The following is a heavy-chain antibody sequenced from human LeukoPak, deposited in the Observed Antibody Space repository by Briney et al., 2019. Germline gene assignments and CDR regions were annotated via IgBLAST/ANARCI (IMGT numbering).Heavy chain of an antibody. CDR2: ISGSGGST. CDR1: GFTFSSYA. Sequence: GRSLRLSCAASGFTFSSYAMSWVRQAPGKGLEWVSAISGSGGSTYYADSVKGRFTISRDNSKNTLYLQMNSLRAEDTAVYYCAKSPYSSGWYWFDPWGQGTLVTVSS. J-gene: IGHJ5*02. CDR3: AKSPYSSGWYWFDP. V-gene: IGHV3-23*01. D-gene: IGHD6-19*01.